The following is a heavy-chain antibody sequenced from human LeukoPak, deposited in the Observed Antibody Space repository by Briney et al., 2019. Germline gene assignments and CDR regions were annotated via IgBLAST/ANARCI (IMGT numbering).Heavy chain of an antibody. V-gene: IGHV1-2*02. CDR2: INPNSGGT. CDR1: GYTFTGYY. Sequence: ASVKVSCKASGYTFTGYYMHWVRQAPGQGLEWMGWINPNSGGTNYAQKFQGRVTMTRDTSISTAYMELSRLRSDDTAAYYCLAYCGGDCYSLDELYFQHWGQGTLVTVSS. CDR3: LAYCGGDCYSLDELYFQH. J-gene: IGHJ1*01. D-gene: IGHD2-21*02.